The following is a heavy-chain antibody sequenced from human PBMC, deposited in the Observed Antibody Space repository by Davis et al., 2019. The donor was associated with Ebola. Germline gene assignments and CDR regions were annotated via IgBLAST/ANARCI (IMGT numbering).Heavy chain of an antibody. CDR1: GGTFSSYA. CDR2: MSPDSDNT. Sequence: ASVKVSCKASGGTFSSYAISWVRQATGQGLEWMGWMSPDSDNTGYAQKFQGRLTMTRDTSKNTAYMELSSLRSEDTAVYYCARDIVAVAGSYYYYGMDVWGQGTTVTVSS. J-gene: IGHJ6*02. CDR3: ARDIVAVAGSYYYYGMDV. V-gene: IGHV1-8*02. D-gene: IGHD6-19*01.